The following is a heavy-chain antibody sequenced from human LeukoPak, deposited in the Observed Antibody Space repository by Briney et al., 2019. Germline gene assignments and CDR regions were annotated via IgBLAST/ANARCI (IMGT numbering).Heavy chain of an antibody. CDR3: ARDRYYYDSSGYYSFEY. V-gene: IGHV3-11*01. D-gene: IGHD3-22*01. J-gene: IGHJ4*02. Sequence: GGSLRLSCAASGFTFSDYYMSWIRQAPGKGLEWVSYISSSGSTIYHADSVKGRFTISRDNAKNSLYLQMNSLRAEDTAVYYCARDRYYYDSSGYYSFEYWGQGTLVTVSS. CDR1: GFTFSDYY. CDR2: ISSSGSTI.